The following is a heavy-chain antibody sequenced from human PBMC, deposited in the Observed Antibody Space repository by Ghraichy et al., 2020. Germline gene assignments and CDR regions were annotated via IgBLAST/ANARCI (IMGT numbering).Heavy chain of an antibody. CDR2: TYHDGTT. V-gene: IGHV4-30-2*06. D-gene: IGHD4-17*01. Sequence: SQTLSLTCAVSGDVISAGGYSWSWIRQSPGKGLEWVGYTYHDGTTHLNPSLKNRVTILVDKSKNQFSLNLSSLTAADTAVYYCARGAHDYAFDFWGQGAPVTVTS. CDR3: ARGAHDYAFDF. J-gene: IGHJ4*02. CDR1: GDVISAGGYS.